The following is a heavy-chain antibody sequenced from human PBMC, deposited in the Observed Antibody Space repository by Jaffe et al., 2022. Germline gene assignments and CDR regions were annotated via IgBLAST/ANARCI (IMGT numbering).Heavy chain of an antibody. CDR3: VRHCGWELLPSTAYFDY. D-gene: IGHD1-26*01. J-gene: IGHJ4*02. CDR1: GYSFTSYW. CDR2: IYPGDSDT. Sequence: EVQLVQSGAEVKKPGESLKISCKGSGYSFTSYWIGWVRQMPGKGLEWMGIIYPGDSDTRYSPSFQGQVTISADKSISTAYLQWSSLKASDTAMYYCVRHCGWELLPSTAYFDYWGQGTLVTVSS. V-gene: IGHV5-51*01.